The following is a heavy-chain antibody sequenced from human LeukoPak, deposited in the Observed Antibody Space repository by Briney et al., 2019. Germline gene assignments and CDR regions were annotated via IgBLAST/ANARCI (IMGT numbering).Heavy chain of an antibody. Sequence: GGSLRLSCAASGFTFSSYAMSWVRQAPGKGLEWVGHIRSKADGGTPDYIAPMKGRFTISRDDSKDTLYLQMNSPNTEDTAMYYCTTRSPARYCSDGACYSSADYWGQGTLVTVSS. CDR3: TTRSPARYCSDGACYSSADY. CDR1: GFTFSSYA. CDR2: IRSKADGGTP. V-gene: IGHV3-15*01. D-gene: IGHD2-15*01. J-gene: IGHJ4*02.